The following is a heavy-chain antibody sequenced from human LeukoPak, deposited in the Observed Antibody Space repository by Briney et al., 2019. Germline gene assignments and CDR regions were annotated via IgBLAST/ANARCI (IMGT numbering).Heavy chain of an antibody. V-gene: IGHV4-34*01. CDR1: GGSFSGYY. Sequence: SETLSLTCAVYGGSFSGYYWSWLRQPPGKGLEWIGEINHSGSTNYNPSLKSRVTISVDTSKNQFSLKLSSVTAADTAVYYCARGPTPPAFDIWGQGTMVTVSS. CDR3: ARGPTPPAFDI. J-gene: IGHJ3*02. CDR2: INHSGST.